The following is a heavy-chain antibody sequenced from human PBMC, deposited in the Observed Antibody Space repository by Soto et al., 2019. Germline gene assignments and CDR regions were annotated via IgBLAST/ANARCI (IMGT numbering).Heavy chain of an antibody. V-gene: IGHV1-3*01. CDR2: INAGNGNT. Sequence: ASVKVSCKASGYTFTNYAMHWVRQAPGQRLEWMGWINAGNGNTKYSQKFQGRVTITRDTSASTAYMELSSLRSEDTAVYYCAREVIDYYDSSGPSFDYWGQGTLVTVSS. J-gene: IGHJ4*02. D-gene: IGHD3-22*01. CDR3: AREVIDYYDSSGPSFDY. CDR1: GYTFTNYA.